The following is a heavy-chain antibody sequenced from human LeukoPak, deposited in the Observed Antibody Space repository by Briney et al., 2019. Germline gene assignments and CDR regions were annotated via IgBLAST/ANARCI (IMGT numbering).Heavy chain of an antibody. CDR2: IYYSGST. D-gene: IGHD3-3*01. Sequence: SETLSLTCTVSGGSISSYYWSWIRQPPGKGLEWIGYIYYSGSTNYNPSLKSRVTISVDTSKNQFSLKLSSVTAADTAVYYCARGRIEIFGVVSKYYYYYMDVWGKGTTVTVSS. J-gene: IGHJ6*03. CDR1: GGSISSYY. CDR3: ARGRIEIFGVVSKYYYYYMDV. V-gene: IGHV4-59*12.